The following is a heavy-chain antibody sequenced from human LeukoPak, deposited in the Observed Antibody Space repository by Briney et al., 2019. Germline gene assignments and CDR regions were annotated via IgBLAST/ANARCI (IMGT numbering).Heavy chain of an antibody. V-gene: IGHV1-18*01. CDR1: GYTFTSYG. D-gene: IGHD3-16*01. Sequence: ASVKVSCKASGYTFTSYGISWVRQAPGQGLEWMGWISAYNGNANYAQKLQGRVTMTTDTSTSTAYMELRSLRSDDTAVYYCARDNDSRDPPHFDYWGQGTLVTVSS. J-gene: IGHJ4*02. CDR2: ISAYNGNA. CDR3: ARDNDSRDPPHFDY.